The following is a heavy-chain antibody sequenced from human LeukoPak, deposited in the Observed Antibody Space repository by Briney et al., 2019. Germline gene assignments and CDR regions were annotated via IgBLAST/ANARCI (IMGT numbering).Heavy chain of an antibody. CDR1: GFTVSNNY. Sequence: GGSLRLSCAASGFTVSNNYMSWIRQAPAKGLEWVSLIYSGGSTHYTDSVKGRFNISRDNSKNTLYLQMNSLRAEDTAVYYCARGLYSSGYYYDAFDIWGQGTMVTVSS. CDR2: IYSGGST. D-gene: IGHD3-22*01. J-gene: IGHJ3*02. V-gene: IGHV3-66*01. CDR3: ARGLYSSGYYYDAFDI.